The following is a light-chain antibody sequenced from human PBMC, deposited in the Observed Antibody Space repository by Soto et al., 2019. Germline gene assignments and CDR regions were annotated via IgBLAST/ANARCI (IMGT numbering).Light chain of an antibody. Sequence: QSALTQPASVSGSPGQSITISCTGTSGDIGSYNRVSWYQQHPGTAPKLIIYEVTDRPSGVSNRFSGSKSGNTASLTISGLQAEDEAEYYCSSYTNIKTRACVFGPGTKVTVL. CDR2: EVT. J-gene: IGLJ1*01. CDR1: SGDIGSYNR. CDR3: SSYTNIKTRACV. V-gene: IGLV2-14*01.